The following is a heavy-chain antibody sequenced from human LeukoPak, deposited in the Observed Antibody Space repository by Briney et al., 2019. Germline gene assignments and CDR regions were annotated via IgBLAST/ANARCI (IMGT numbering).Heavy chain of an antibody. D-gene: IGHD4-17*01. Sequence: PGGSLRLSCAASGFTFSGSAMHWVRQASGKGLEWVGRIRSKTNSYATAYAASVKGRFTISRDNSKNTLYLQMNSLRAEDTAVYYYASCPEHYGVFRRNYFDYWGQGTLVTVSS. CDR1: GFTFSGSA. V-gene: IGHV3-73*01. CDR2: IRSKTNSYAT. J-gene: IGHJ4*02. CDR3: ASCPEHYGVFRRNYFDY.